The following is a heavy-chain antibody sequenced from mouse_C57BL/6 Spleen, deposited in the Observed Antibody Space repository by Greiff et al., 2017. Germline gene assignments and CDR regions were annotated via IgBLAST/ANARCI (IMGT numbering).Heavy chain of an antibody. J-gene: IGHJ2*01. CDR3: ARSWEYCDY. CDR2: IYPGDGDT. V-gene: IGHV1-82*01. CDR1: GYAFSSSW. D-gene: IGHD4-1*01. Sequence: VQLQQSGPELVKPGASVKISCKASGYAFSSSWMNWVKQRPGKGLEWIVRIYPGDGDTNYNGKFKGKATLTADKSSSTAYMQLSSLTSEDSAVYFCARSWEYCDYWGQGTTLTVSS.